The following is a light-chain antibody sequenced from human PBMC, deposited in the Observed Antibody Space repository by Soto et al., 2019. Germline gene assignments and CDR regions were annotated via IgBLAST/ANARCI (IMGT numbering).Light chain of an antibody. Sequence: QSVLTQPPSVSGAPGQRVTISCTGSSSNIGAGYDVHWYQQLPGTAPKLLIYGNSNRPSGVPDRFSGSKSGTSASLAITGXXXXXXXXXXXXXXDSSLSGSVFGGGTKLTXL. CDR1: SSNIGAGYD. CDR3: XXXDSSLSGSV. J-gene: IGLJ2*01. V-gene: IGLV1-40*01. CDR2: GNS.